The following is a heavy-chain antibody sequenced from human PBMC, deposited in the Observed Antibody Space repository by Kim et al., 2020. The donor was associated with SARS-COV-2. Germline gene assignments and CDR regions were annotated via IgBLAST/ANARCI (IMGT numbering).Heavy chain of an antibody. CDR2: ISSSSSYT. CDR3: ARVKCSSTSCGYDYYYYYGMDV. V-gene: IGHV3-11*05. CDR1: GFTFSDYY. J-gene: IGHJ6*02. Sequence: GGSPRLSCAASGFTFSDYYMSWIRQAPGKGLEWVSYISSSSSYTNYADSVKGRFTISRDNAKNSLYLQMNSLRAEDTAVYYCARVKCSSTSCGYDYYYYYGMDVWGQGPTVTVSS. D-gene: IGHD2-2*01.